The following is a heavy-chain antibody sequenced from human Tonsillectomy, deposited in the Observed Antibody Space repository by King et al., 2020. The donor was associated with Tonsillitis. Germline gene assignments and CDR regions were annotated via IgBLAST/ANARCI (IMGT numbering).Heavy chain of an antibody. D-gene: IGHD3-9*01. V-gene: IGHV3-23*04. CDR2: ISGSGGST. Sequence: VQLVESGGGLVQPGGSLRLSCAASGFTFSSYAMSWVRQAPGKGLEWVSAISGSGGSTYYADSVKGRFTISRDNSKNTLYLQMNSLRAEDTAVYYCAKDHYDWDPLGWAFDYWGQGTLVTVSS. J-gene: IGHJ4*02. CDR3: AKDHYDWDPLGWAFDY. CDR1: GFTFSSYA.